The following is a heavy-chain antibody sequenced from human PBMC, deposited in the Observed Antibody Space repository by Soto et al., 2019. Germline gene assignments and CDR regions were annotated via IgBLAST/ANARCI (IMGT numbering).Heavy chain of an antibody. Sequence: ASVXVSFKSSGYTLTSYHMHWVRQAPGQGLEWMGIVNPSLGRANYAQKFQDRVAMTWDTSTFTFYMELSSLRSDDTAIYYCEREQYSSPLFFFDLWGQGTLVNVSS. CDR1: GYTLTSYH. V-gene: IGHV1-46*01. CDR2: VNPSLGRA. D-gene: IGHD6-6*01. J-gene: IGHJ5*02. CDR3: EREQYSSPLFFFDL.